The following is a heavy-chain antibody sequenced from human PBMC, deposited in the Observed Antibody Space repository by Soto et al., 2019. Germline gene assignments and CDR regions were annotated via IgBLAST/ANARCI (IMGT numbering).Heavy chain of an antibody. CDR1: GYTFTSYG. Sequence: QVQLVQSGAEVKKPGASVKVSCKASGYTFTSYGISWVRQAPGQGLEWMGWISAYNGNTNYAQKLQGRVTMTTDTSTSTGYMELRSLRSDDTAVYYCARDTEIVVVVADLRPLDYWGQGTLVTVSS. D-gene: IGHD2-15*01. CDR2: ISAYNGNT. CDR3: ARDTEIVVVVADLRPLDY. V-gene: IGHV1-18*01. J-gene: IGHJ4*02.